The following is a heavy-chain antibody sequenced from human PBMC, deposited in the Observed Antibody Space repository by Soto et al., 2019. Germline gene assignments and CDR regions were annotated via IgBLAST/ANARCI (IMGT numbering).Heavy chain of an antibody. CDR2: IYSSGSA. V-gene: IGHV4-4*07. J-gene: IGHJ4*02. CDR1: GDSINNYY. CDR3: ARGGTRSADLPTY. Sequence: VRLQESGPGLVEPSETLSLTCSVSGDSINNYYWSWIRQPAGKGLEWIGRIYSSGSANYNPSLKTRGTMSVDTSKNQVFLSVTSVTAADTPVYFCARGGTRSADLPTYWGQGIQVIVSS. D-gene: IGHD1-1*01.